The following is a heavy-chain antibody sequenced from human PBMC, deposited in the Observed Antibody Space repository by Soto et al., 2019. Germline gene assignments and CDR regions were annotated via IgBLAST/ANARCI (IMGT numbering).Heavy chain of an antibody. CDR3: ARDVDADFRIDFDY. CDR2: ISGNGEII. V-gene: IGHV3-11*01. J-gene: IGHJ4*02. Sequence: LRLSCAASGFTFSDYYIHWIRRAPGKGLEWISYISGNGEIIQYAASARGRFTISRDNAENSVYLEMDSLRAEDTALYYCARDVDADFRIDFDYWGRGTLVTVSS. CDR1: GFTFSDYY. D-gene: IGHD4-17*01.